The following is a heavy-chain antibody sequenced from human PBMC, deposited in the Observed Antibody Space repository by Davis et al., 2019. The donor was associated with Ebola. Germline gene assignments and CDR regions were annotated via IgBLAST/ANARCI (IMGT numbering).Heavy chain of an antibody. D-gene: IGHD2-8*02. CDR2: IHHSGRT. CDR3: ARGSGLVEYYFEY. V-gene: IGHV4-59*01. Sequence: SETLSLTCTVSGGSITSNYWNWIRQPPGKGLEWIGYIHHSGRTNFNPSLKSRVTMSVDSSKNQFSLKVNSVTAADTAVYYCARGSGLVEYYFEYWGQGTLVTVSS. CDR1: GGSITSNY. J-gene: IGHJ4*02.